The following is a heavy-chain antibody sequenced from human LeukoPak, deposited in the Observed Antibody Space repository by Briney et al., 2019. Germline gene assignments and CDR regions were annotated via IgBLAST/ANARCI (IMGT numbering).Heavy chain of an antibody. J-gene: IGHJ4*02. V-gene: IGHV1-46*01. CDR3: ARSYSSSYYFDY. D-gene: IGHD6-6*01. Sequence: GASVKVSCKASGYTFIRYYIHWVRQAPGQGLEWMGIVNPSGDSTNYAQKFQGQVTISADKSISTAYLQWSSLKASDTAMYYCARSYSSSYYFDYWGQGTLVTVSS. CDR1: GYTFIRYY. CDR2: VNPSGDST.